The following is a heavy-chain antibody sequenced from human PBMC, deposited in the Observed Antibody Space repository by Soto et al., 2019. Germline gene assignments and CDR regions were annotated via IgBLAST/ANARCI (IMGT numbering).Heavy chain of an antibody. V-gene: IGHV4-59*01. CDR2: ISYSGST. D-gene: IGHD6-19*01. CDR1: GASINSYY. CDR3: ARDAVAGYNPPYGTDF. Sequence: SETLSITCTVSGASINSYYWSWIRQPPGKGLEWIGFISYSGSTNRNPSLKSRVTISVDTSKNQFSLELRSVTAEDTAIYYCARDAVAGYNPPYGTDFWGQGTTVTVSS. J-gene: IGHJ6*02.